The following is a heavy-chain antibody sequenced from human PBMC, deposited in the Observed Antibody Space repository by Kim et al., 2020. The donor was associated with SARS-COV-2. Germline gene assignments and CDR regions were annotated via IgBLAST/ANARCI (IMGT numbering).Heavy chain of an antibody. V-gene: IGHV3-7*03. CDR3: ARAGNIVVVPASRRPTYYYYGMDV. J-gene: IGHJ6*02. CDR2: IKQDGSEK. CDR1: GFTFSSYW. Sequence: GGSLRLSCAASGFTFSSYWMSWVRQAPGKGLEWVANIKQDGSEKYYVDSVKGRFTISRDNAKNSLYLQMNSLRAEDTAVYYCARAGNIVVVPASRRPTYYYYGMDVWGQGTTVTVSS. D-gene: IGHD2-2*01.